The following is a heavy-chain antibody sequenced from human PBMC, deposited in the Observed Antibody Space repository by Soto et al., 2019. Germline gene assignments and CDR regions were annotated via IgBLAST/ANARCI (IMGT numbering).Heavy chain of an antibody. CDR3: ARDRDTSGWYRSNY. V-gene: IGHV1-18*01. CDR1: GYTFSNYG. CDR2: TSGYNGHT. Sequence: QVQLVQSGGEVKQPGASVKVSCKTSGYTFSNYGISWVRQAPGQGLEWVGWTSGYNGHTKHAQNVQGRVTLTTDTSTSTAYMELRSLTSDDTAVYYCARDRDTSGWYRSNYWGQGTLVSVSS. J-gene: IGHJ4*02. D-gene: IGHD6-19*01.